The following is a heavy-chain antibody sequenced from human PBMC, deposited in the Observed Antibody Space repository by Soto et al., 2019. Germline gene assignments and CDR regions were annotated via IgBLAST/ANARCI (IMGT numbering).Heavy chain of an antibody. Sequence: ASVKVSCKASGYTFTSYGISWVRQAPGQGLEWMGWISAYNGNTNYAQKLQGRVTMTTDTSTSTAYTELRGLGSVATAFFYCARATAANFIVSWGEG. CDR3: ARATAANFIVS. D-gene: IGHD1-7*01. V-gene: IGHV1-18*01. J-gene: IGHJ4*02. CDR1: GYTFTSYG. CDR2: ISAYNGNT.